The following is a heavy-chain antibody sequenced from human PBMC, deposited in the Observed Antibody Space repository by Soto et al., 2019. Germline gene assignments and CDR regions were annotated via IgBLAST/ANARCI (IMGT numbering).Heavy chain of an antibody. CDR1: GGTFSSYT. CDR3: ARVSAEAEYYGMDV. J-gene: IGHJ6*02. D-gene: IGHD6-13*01. V-gene: IGHV1-69*02. CDR2: IIPILGIA. Sequence: QVQLVQSGAEVKKPGSSVKVSCKASGGTFSSYTISWVRQAPGQGLEWMGRIIPILGIANYAQKFQGRVTITADKSTSTAYMELRSLRSEETAVYYCARVSAEAEYYGMDVWGQGTTVTVSS.